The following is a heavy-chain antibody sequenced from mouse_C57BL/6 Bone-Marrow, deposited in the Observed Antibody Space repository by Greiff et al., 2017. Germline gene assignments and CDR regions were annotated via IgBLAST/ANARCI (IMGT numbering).Heavy chain of an antibody. D-gene: IGHD1-1*01. CDR2: IDPENGDT. J-gene: IGHJ3*01. CDR3: TVDYYGSSWGFAY. CDR1: GFNIKDDY. V-gene: IGHV14-4*01. Sequence: EVKVEESGAELVRPGASVKLSCTASGFNIKDDYMHWVKQRPEQGLEWIGWIDPENGDTEYASKFQGKATITADTSSNTAYLQLSSLTSEDTAVYYCTVDYYGSSWGFAYWGQGTLVTVSA.